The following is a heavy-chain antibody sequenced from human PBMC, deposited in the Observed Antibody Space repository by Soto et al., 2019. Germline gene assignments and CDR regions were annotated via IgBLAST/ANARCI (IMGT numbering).Heavy chain of an antibody. CDR3: AGDRGYCSSTSCYYYYGVDV. J-gene: IGHJ6*02. V-gene: IGHV1-2*02. Sequence: GASVKVSCKASGYTFTGYYMHWVRQAPGQGLEWMGWVNPNSGGTNYAQKFQGRVTMTRDTSISTAYMELSRLRSDDTAVYYCAGDRGYCSSTSCYYYYGVDVWGQGTTVTVS. CDR1: GYTFTGYY. CDR2: VNPNSGGT. D-gene: IGHD2-2*01.